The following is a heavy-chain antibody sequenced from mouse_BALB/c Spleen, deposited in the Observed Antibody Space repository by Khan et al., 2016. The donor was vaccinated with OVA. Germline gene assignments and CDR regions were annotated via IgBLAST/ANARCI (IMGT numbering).Heavy chain of an antibody. D-gene: IGHD1-1*01. J-gene: IGHJ4*01. CDR3: ERDGSRYNYAMDY. Sequence: EVQLVESGPGLVKPSQSLSLTCTVTGYSFTSDYAWYWIRQSPGNQLEWMGFISSSGSTNYNPALTRRISITRDTSKNQFFLQLNSVTTEDTATYYCERDGSRYNYAMDYWGQGTSVTGSS. CDR2: ISSSGST. CDR1: GYSFTSDYA. V-gene: IGHV3-2*02.